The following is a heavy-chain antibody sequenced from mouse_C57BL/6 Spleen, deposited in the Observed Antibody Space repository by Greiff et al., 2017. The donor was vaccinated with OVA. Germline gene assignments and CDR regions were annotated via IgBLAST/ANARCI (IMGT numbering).Heavy chain of an antibody. CDR2: ILPGSGST. CDR3: ARRVYYGYDEDGAWFAY. D-gene: IGHD2-2*01. V-gene: IGHV1-9*01. J-gene: IGHJ3*01. CDR1: GYTFTGYW. Sequence: VQLQQSGAELMKPGASVKLSCKATGYTFTGYWIEWVKQRPGHGLEWIGEILPGSGSTNYNEKFKGKATFTADTSSNTAYMQLSSLTTEDSAIYYCARRVYYGYDEDGAWFAYWGQGTLVTVSA.